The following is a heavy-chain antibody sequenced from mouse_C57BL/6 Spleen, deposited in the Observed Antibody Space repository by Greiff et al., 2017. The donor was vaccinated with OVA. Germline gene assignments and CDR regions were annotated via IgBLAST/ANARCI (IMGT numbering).Heavy chain of an antibody. Sequence: VQLQQPGAELVKPGASVKLSCKASGYTFTSYWMQWVKQRPGQGLEWIGEIDPSDSYTNYNQKFKGKATLTVDTSSSTAYMQLSSLTSEDSAVYYCARWGAQAPYYVDYWGQGTTLTVSS. J-gene: IGHJ2*01. CDR1: GYTFTSYW. CDR2: IDPSDSYT. V-gene: IGHV1-50*01. CDR3: ARWGAQAPYYVDY. D-gene: IGHD3-2*02.